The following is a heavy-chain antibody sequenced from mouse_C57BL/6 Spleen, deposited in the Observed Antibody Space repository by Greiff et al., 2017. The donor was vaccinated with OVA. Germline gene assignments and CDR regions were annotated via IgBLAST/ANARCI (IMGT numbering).Heavy chain of an antibody. Sequence: DVQLQESGPGLVKPSQSLSLTCSVTGYSITSGYYWNWIRQFPGNKLEWMGYISYDGSNNYNPSLKNRISITRDTSKNQFFLKLNSVTTEDTATYYCARENYYEAYWGQGTLVTVSA. CDR3: ARENYYEAY. J-gene: IGHJ3*01. V-gene: IGHV3-6*01. CDR2: ISYDGSN. D-gene: IGHD1-1*01. CDR1: GYSITSGYY.